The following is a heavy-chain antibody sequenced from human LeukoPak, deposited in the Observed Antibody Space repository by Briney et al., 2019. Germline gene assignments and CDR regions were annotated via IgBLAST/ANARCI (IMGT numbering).Heavy chain of an antibody. CDR3: ARGRIAAAVLDP. J-gene: IGHJ5*02. CDR1: GGTFSSYA. D-gene: IGHD6-13*01. Sequence: GASVKVSCKASGGTFSSYAFSWVRQAPGQGLEWMGGIIPIFGTANYAQKFQGRVTITRNTSISTAYMELSSLRSEDTAVYYCARGRIAAAVLDPWGQGTLVTVSS. V-gene: IGHV1-69*05. CDR2: IIPIFGTA.